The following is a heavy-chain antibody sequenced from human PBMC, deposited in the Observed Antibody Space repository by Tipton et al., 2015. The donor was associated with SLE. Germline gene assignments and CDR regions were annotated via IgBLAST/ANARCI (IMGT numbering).Heavy chain of an antibody. CDR1: GGSISSYY. CDR2: IYYSGST. D-gene: IGHD2-2*02. V-gene: IGHV4-59*01. CDR3: ARDAVVPAAILAFDI. J-gene: IGHJ3*02. Sequence: LSLTCTVSGGSISSYYWSWIRQPPGKGLEWIGYIYYSGSTNYNPSLKSRVTISVDTSKNQFSLKLSSVTAADTAVYYCARDAVVPAAILAFDIWGQGTMVTVSS.